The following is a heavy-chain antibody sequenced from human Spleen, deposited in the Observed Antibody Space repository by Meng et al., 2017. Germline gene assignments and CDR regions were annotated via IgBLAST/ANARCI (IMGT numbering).Heavy chain of an antibody. J-gene: IGHJ4*02. CDR1: GFSLSTSGVA. D-gene: IGHD6-13*01. CDR3: AHRTGYYSFDY. Sequence: ITLKESGPTLVKPKQTLTLTCPFSGFSLSTSGVAVGWIRQPPGKALEWLALIYWDGDERYSPSLRSRLTIAKDSSKNQVVLTVTNMDPGDTATYYCAHRTGYYSFDYWGQGTLVTVSS. CDR2: IYWDGDE. V-gene: IGHV2-5*02.